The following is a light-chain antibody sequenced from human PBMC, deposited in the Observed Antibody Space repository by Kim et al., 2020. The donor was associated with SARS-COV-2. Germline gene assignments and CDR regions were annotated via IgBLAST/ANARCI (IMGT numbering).Light chain of an antibody. CDR2: GAS. J-gene: IGKJ2*02. CDR1: QTVSRSN. V-gene: IGKV3-20*01. Sequence: LSPGERATLSCRARQTVSRSNVAYYQQKPGQAPRLLIYGASTRATGIPDRFSGSGSGTDFTLSISRLEPEDFAVYYCQQYDSSPWTFGQGTKLEI. CDR3: QQYDSSPWT.